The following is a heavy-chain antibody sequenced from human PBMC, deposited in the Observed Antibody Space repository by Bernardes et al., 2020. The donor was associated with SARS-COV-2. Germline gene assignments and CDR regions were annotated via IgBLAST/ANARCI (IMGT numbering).Heavy chain of an antibody. D-gene: IGHD3-16*01. CDR1: GFTFSDFP. CDR3: ARDPGEEYSYDSSYRFDY. V-gene: IGHV3-30*04. CDR2: ISSDGSEK. J-gene: IGHJ4*02. Sequence: GGSLRLSCAASGFTFSDFPMHWVRQAPGPGLAWVAVISSDGSEKFYVDSAKGRFTISRDNSRNTLYLQMNTLGTEDTAVFYCARDPGEEYSYDSSYRFDYWGQGTLVSVSS.